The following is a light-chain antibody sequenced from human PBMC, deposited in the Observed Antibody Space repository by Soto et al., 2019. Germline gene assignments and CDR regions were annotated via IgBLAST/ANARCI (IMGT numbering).Light chain of an antibody. Sequence: EIGMTESPATLSVSPGERATLSCRASQSVSSNLAWFQQKPGQAPRLLISGASTRATGIPARFSGSGSGTEFTLTISSLQSEDFAVYYCQQYNSWPPITFGQGTRLEIK. CDR1: QSVSSN. CDR3: QQYNSWPPIT. J-gene: IGKJ5*01. V-gene: IGKV3-15*01. CDR2: GAS.